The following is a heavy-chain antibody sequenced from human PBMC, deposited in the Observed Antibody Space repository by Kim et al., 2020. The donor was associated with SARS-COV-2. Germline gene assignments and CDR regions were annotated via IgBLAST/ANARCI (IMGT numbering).Heavy chain of an antibody. D-gene: IGHD6-13*01. V-gene: IGHV3-23*01. J-gene: IGHJ6*02. Sequence: GGSLRLSCAASGFTFSSYAMSWVRQAPGKGLEWVSAISGSGGSTYYADSVKGRFTISRDNSKNTLYLQMNSLRAEDTAVYYCAKGSFIAGAGIYYGMDVWGQGTTVTVSS. CDR1: GFTFSSYA. CDR2: ISGSGGST. CDR3: AKGSFIAGAGIYYGMDV.